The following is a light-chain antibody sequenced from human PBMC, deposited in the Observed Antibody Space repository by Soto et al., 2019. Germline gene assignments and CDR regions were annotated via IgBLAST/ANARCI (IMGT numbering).Light chain of an antibody. V-gene: IGLV2-23*03. CDR1: SSDVGSYNL. CDR2: EGS. J-gene: IGLJ1*01. CDR3: CSYAGSSTFV. Sequence: QSALTQSASVSGSPGQSITISCSGTSSDVGSYNLVSWYQQHPGKDPKLMIYEGSKRASGASSRFSASKSGKTASLTISGLQAEDEADYYCCSYAGSSTFVFGTGTKLTVL.